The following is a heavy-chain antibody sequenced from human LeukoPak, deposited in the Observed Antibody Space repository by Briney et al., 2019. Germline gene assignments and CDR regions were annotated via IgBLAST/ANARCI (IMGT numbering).Heavy chain of an antibody. CDR2: IYPGDSDT. CDR1: GYSFTSYW. CDR3: AGQYYDFWSGYSVTPFDY. D-gene: IGHD3-3*01. V-gene: IGHV5-51*01. Sequence: GESLKISCKGSGYSFTSYWIGWVRQMPGKGLEWMGIIYPGDSDTRYSPSFQGQVTISADKSISTAYLQWSSLKASDTAMYYCAGQYYDFWSGYSVTPFDYWGQGTLVTVSS. J-gene: IGHJ4*02.